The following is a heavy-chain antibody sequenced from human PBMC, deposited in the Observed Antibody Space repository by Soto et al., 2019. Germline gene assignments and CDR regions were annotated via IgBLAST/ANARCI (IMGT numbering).Heavy chain of an antibody. CDR3: ARVEKGYGSRFDY. Sequence: GASVKVSCKASGGTFSSYAISWVRQAPGQGLEWTGGIIPIFGTANYAQKFQGRVTITADESTSTAYMELSSLRSEDTAVYYCARVEKGYGSRFDYWGQGTLVTVSS. J-gene: IGHJ4*02. CDR2: IIPIFGTA. D-gene: IGHD3-10*01. V-gene: IGHV1-69*13. CDR1: GGTFSSYA.